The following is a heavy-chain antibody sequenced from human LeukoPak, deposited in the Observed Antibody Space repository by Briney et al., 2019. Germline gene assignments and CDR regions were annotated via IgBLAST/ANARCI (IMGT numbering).Heavy chain of an antibody. CDR2: MYPGDSDT. Sequence: PGESLEISCKGSGYSFTSYWIGWVRQMPGKGLEWMGIMYPGDSDTRYSPAFQGQVTISADKSISTAYLHWTTPRASDTTLDYCATLRDLWVYYWGEGTRVTVSS. CDR1: GYSFTSYW. D-gene: IGHD3-16*01. J-gene: IGHJ4*02. V-gene: IGHV5-51*01. CDR3: ATLRDLWVYY.